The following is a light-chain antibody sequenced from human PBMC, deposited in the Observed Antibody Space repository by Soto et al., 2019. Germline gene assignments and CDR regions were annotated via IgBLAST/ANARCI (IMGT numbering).Light chain of an antibody. Sequence: DIVMTQSPLSLPVTPGEPASISCGSSQTLLHSNGYNYLDWYLQKPGQSPRLLIYLGSNRASGVPDRFSGRGSGTDFTLTINKVEAEDVGVYYCMQGTHWPPYTFGQGTTLEIK. CDR3: MQGTHWPPYT. CDR1: QTLLHSNGYNY. J-gene: IGKJ2*01. V-gene: IGKV2-28*01. CDR2: LGS.